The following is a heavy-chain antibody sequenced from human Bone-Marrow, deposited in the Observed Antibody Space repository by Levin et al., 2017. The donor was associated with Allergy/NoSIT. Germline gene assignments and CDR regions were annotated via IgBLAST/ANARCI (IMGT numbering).Heavy chain of an antibody. J-gene: IGHJ4*02. CDR2: IYYSESP. Sequence: SETLSLTCTVSGDSMSSGESYWNWIRQPPGKGLEWIGYIYYSESPYYNPSLKSRVTISVDTSKKQFSLKLNSVTAADTAVYYCARGRFWSGFYNYFDYWGQGTLVTVSP. CDR1: GDSMSSGESY. V-gene: IGHV4-30-4*01. D-gene: IGHD3-3*01. CDR3: ARGRFWSGFYNYFDY.